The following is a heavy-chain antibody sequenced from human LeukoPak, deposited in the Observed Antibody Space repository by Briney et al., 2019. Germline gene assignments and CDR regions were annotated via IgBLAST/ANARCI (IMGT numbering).Heavy chain of an antibody. Sequence: GASVKVSCKASGYTFRNYGINWLRQAPGQGLEGMGWISGDNGNTNYAQKVQGRVTMTRDTSTSTAYMELRRLRSDDTAVYYCARDGNYFYYMDVWGKGTTVTVSS. J-gene: IGHJ6*03. CDR2: ISGDNGNT. CDR1: GYTFRNYG. V-gene: IGHV1-18*01. CDR3: ARDGNYFYYMDV. D-gene: IGHD1-1*01.